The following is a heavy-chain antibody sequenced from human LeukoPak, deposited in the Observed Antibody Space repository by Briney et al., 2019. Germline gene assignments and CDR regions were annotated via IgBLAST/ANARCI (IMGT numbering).Heavy chain of an antibody. CDR2: MNPNSGNT. Sequence: ASVKVSCKASGYTFTSYDINWVRQATGQGLEWMGWMNPNSGNTGYAQKFQGRVTMTRNTSISTAYMELSSLRSEDTAVYYCARGLGGYCSSTSCYNYGMDVWAQGTTVTVSS. CDR1: GYTFTSYD. V-gene: IGHV1-8*01. CDR3: ARGLGGYCSSTSCYNYGMDV. D-gene: IGHD2-2*02. J-gene: IGHJ6*02.